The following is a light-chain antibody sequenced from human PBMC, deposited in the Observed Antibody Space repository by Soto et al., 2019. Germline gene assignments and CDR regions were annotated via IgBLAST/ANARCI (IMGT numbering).Light chain of an antibody. J-gene: IGLJ3*02. Sequence: QSALTQPRSVSGSPGQSVTISCIGTGYDVGAYNYVSWYQQHPGKAPKLMIYDVFKRPSGVPDRFSGSKSGDTASLTISGLQAEDEANYYCCSYAGSHSVVVFGGGTKLTVL. CDR3: CSYAGSHSVVV. CDR1: GYDVGAYNY. CDR2: DVF. V-gene: IGLV2-11*01.